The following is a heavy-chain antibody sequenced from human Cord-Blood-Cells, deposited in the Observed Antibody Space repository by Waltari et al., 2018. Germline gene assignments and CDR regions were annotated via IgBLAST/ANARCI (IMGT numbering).Heavy chain of an antibody. J-gene: IGHJ4*02. CDR3: ARRGVAAAVTGLGGFDY. D-gene: IGHD6-13*01. V-gene: IGHV5-51*01. CDR1: GYCFTRYW. Sequence: EVKLVQSGADVKKPGESLKISCKGSGYCFTRYWHAWLRQVPGKGREWMGIIYPGDSDTRYSPSFQGQVTISADKSISTAYLQWSSLKASDTAMYYCARRGVAAAVTGLGGFDYWGQGTLVTVSS. CDR2: IYPGDSDT.